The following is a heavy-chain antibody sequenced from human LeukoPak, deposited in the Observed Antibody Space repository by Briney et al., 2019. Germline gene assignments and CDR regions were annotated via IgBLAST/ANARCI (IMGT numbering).Heavy chain of an antibody. J-gene: IGHJ5*02. CDR1: GGSISSYY. CDR3: ARHQNGELLWFGESHNWFDP. CDR2: IYYSGST. V-gene: IGHV4-59*08. Sequence: SETLSLTCTVSGGSISSYYWSWIRQPPGKGLEWIGYIYYSGSTNYNPSLKSRVTISVDTSKNQFSLKLSSVTAADTAVYYCARHQNGELLWFGESHNWFDPWGQGTLVTVSS. D-gene: IGHD3-10*01.